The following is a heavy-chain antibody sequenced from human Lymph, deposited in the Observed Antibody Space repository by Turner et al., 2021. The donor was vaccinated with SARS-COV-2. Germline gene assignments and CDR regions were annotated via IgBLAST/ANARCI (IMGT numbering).Heavy chain of an antibody. J-gene: IGHJ4*02. CDR3: AREGMFTVTTGLDY. V-gene: IGHV3-30-3*01. CDR2: ISYDGSNK. Sequence: QVQLVESGGGVVQPGRSRRPAWAASGFTFSSYAMHWVRQAPGKGLEWVAVISYDGSNKYFADSVRGRFTISRDNSKNTLYLQMNSLRAEDTAVYYCAREGMFTVTTGLDYWGQGTLVTVSS. CDR1: GFTFSSYA. D-gene: IGHD4-17*01.